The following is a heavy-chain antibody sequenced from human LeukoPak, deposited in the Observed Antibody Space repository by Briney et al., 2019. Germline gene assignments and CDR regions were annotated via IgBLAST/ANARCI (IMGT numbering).Heavy chain of an antibody. V-gene: IGHV3-30-3*01. D-gene: IGHD3-9*01. CDR2: ISYDGSNK. Sequence: GGSLRLSCAASGFTFSSYAMHWVRQAPGKGLEWVAVISYDGSNKYYADSVKGRFTISRDNSKNTLYLQMNSLRAEDTAVYYCARDPKPTSYYDILTGRDYWGQGTLVTVSS. CDR3: ARDPKPTSYYDILTGRDY. J-gene: IGHJ4*02. CDR1: GFTFSSYA.